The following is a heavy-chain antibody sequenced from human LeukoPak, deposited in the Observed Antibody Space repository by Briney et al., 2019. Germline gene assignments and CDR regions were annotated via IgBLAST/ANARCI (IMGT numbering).Heavy chain of an antibody. CDR3: ARGRYYYDSSGPELFDY. Sequence: SETLSLTCTVSGGSISSYYWSWIRQPAGKGLEWIGRIYTSGSTNYNPSLKSRVTMSVDTSKNQFSLKLSSVTAADTAVYYCARGRYYYDSSGPELFDYWGQGTLVTVSS. CDR1: GGSISSYY. CDR2: IYTSGST. J-gene: IGHJ4*02. V-gene: IGHV4-4*07. D-gene: IGHD3-22*01.